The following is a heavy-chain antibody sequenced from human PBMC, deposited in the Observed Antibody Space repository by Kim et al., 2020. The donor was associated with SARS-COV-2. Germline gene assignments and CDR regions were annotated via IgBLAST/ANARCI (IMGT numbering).Heavy chain of an antibody. J-gene: IGHJ4*02. CDR3: ARRPRSSHFDY. V-gene: IGHV4-39*01. CDR1: GGSISGNTDY. Sequence: SETLSLTCTVSGGSISGNTDYWDWMRQPPGKGLEWIGNIFYSGSTYYNPSLHSRVTISVDTSKNQLSLRLSSVTAADTAVYYCARRPRSSHFDYWGKGALVTVSS. CDR2: IFYSGST.